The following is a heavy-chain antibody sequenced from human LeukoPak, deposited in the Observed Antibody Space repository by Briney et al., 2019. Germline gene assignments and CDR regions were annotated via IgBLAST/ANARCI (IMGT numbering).Heavy chain of an antibody. V-gene: IGHV1-8*03. CDR2: MNPNSGNT. D-gene: IGHD6-6*01. CDR3: ARSIAARSGVWFDP. J-gene: IGHJ5*02. CDR1: GYTFTSYD. Sequence: ASVKVSCKASGYTFTSYDINWVRQATGQGLKWMGWMNPNSGNTGYAQKFQGRVTITRNTSISTAYMELSSLRSEDTAVYYCARSIAARSGVWFDPWGQGTLVTVSS.